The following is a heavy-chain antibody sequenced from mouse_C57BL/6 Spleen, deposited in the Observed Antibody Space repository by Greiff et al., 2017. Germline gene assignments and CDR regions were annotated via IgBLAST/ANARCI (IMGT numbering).Heavy chain of an antibody. CDR1: GFSFNTYA. V-gene: IGHV10-1*01. CDR3: VRQGVYYYGSTYAMDY. CDR2: IRSKSNNYAT. J-gene: IGHJ4*01. Sequence: GGGLVQPKGSLKLSCAASGFSFNTYAMNWVRQAPGKGLEWVARIRSKSNNYATYYADSVKDRFTISRDDSESMLYLQMNNLKTEDTAMYYCVRQGVYYYGSTYAMDYWGQGTSVTVSS. D-gene: IGHD1-1*01.